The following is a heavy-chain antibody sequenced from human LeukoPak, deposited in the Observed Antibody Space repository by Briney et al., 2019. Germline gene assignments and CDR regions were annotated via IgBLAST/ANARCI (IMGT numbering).Heavy chain of an antibody. CDR3: ARDSRTDCSGGSCPFDY. J-gene: IGHJ4*02. CDR2: ISAYNGNT. V-gene: IGHV1-18*01. Sequence: ASVKVSCKASGYTFTSYGISWVRQAPGQGLEWMGWISAYNGNTNYAQKLQGRVTMTTDTSTSTAYMELRSLRSDDTAVYYCARDSRTDCSGGSCPFDYWGQGTVVTVSS. CDR1: GYTFTSYG. D-gene: IGHD2-15*01.